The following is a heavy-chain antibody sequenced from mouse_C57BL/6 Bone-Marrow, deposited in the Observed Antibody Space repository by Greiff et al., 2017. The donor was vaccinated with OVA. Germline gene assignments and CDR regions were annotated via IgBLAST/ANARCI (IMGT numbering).Heavy chain of an antibody. CDR1: GFTFSDYG. CDR2: ISSGSSTI. CDR3: ARLLRRYGRMDY. D-gene: IGHD1-1*01. V-gene: IGHV5-17*01. J-gene: IGHJ4*01. Sequence: EVHLVESGGGLVKPGGSLKLSCAASGFTFSDYGMHWVRQAPEQGLEWVAYISSGSSTIYYADTVKGRFTISRDNAKNTLFLQMTSLRSEDTAMYYCARLLRRYGRMDYWGQGTSVTVSS.